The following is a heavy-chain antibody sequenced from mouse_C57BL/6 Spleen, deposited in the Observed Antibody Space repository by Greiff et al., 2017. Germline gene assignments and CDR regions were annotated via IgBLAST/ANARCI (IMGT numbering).Heavy chain of an antibody. J-gene: IGHJ3*01. CDR1: GFSLTSYA. Sequence: QVQLQQSGPGLVAPSQSLSITCTVSGFSLTSYAISWVRQPPGKGLEWLGVIWTGGGTNYNSALKSRLSISKDNSKSQVFLKMNSLQTDDTARYYCASHYGSSYAGFAYWGQGTLVTVSA. CDR2: IWTGGGT. V-gene: IGHV2-9-1*01. D-gene: IGHD1-1*01. CDR3: ASHYGSSYAGFAY.